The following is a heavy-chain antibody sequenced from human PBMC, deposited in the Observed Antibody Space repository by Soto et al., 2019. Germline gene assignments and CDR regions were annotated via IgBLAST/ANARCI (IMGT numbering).Heavy chain of an antibody. V-gene: IGHV3-66*01. CDR3: ARDIPTDYYGSGSYYYYYYYGMDV. Sequence: GGSLRLSCAASGFTVSSNYMSWVRQAPGKGLEWVSVIYSGGSTYYADSVKGRFTISRDNSKTTLYLQMNSLRAEDTAVYYCARDIPTDYYGSGSYYYYYYYGMDVWGQGTTVTVSS. D-gene: IGHD3-10*01. J-gene: IGHJ6*02. CDR1: GFTVSSNY. CDR2: IYSGGST.